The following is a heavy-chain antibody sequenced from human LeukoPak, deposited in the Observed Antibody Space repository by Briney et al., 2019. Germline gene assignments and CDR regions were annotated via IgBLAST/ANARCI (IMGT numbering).Heavy chain of an antibody. Sequence: GGSLRLSCAASGFTFSDSYMSWVRQAPGKGLDWVSYISSSSSYTNYADSVKGRFTISRDNAKNSLYLQMNSLRAEDTAVYYCAKALAPAAYWGQGTLVTVSS. V-gene: IGHV3-11*05. D-gene: IGHD2-2*01. CDR1: GFTFSDSY. CDR3: AKALAPAAY. J-gene: IGHJ4*02. CDR2: ISSSSSYT.